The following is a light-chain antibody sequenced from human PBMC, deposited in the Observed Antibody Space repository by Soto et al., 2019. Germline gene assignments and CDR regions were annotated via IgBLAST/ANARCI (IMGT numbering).Light chain of an antibody. CDR3: KSYAGSNTYV. CDR2: EVV. CDR1: KNDIGVYDF. Sequence: QSALTQPPSASGSPGQSVTISCTGTKNDIGVYDFVSWYQHHPGKAPRLFIYEVVQRPSGVPDRFSGSKSGNTASLTVSGLQAADEADYFCKSYAGSNTYVFGSGTNVTVL. V-gene: IGLV2-8*01. J-gene: IGLJ1*01.